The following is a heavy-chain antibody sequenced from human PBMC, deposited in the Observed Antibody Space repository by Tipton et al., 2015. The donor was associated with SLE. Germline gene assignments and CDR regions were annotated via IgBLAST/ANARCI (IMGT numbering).Heavy chain of an antibody. J-gene: IGHJ3*02. CDR1: GGSISSSNW. Sequence: TLSLTCAVSGGSISSSNWWSWVRQPPGKGLEWIGEIYRSGSTNYNPSLKSRVTISVDKSKNQFSLKLSSVTAADTAVYYCASVPGYYDSSGTDAFDIWGQGTMVTVSS. CDR2: IYRSGST. D-gene: IGHD3-22*01. CDR3: ASVPGYYDSSGTDAFDI. V-gene: IGHV4-4*02.